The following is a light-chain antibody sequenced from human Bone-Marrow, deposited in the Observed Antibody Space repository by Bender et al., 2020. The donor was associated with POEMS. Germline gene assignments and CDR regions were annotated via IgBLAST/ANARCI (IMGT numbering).Light chain of an antibody. Sequence: QSALTQPPSASGSPGQSLTISCTGTSGDVGGNNYVSWYQQHPGKAPKLMIYEVSKRPSGVPDRFSGSRSGTSASLAISGLQSEDEADYYCCSYAGSSTFYVFGTGTKVTVL. CDR2: EVS. CDR3: CSYAGSSTFYV. J-gene: IGLJ1*01. CDR1: SGDVGGNNY. V-gene: IGLV2-8*01.